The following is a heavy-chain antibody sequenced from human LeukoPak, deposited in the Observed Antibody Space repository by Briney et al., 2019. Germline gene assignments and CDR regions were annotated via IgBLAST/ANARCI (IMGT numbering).Heavy chain of an antibody. CDR1: GFTFSSYS. CDR3: AKPLRGWTTERLDAFDI. V-gene: IGHV3-23*01. CDR2: ISGSGGST. D-gene: IGHD2/OR15-2a*01. J-gene: IGHJ3*02. Sequence: PGGSLRLSCAASGFTFSSYSMNWVRQAPGKGLEWVSAISGSGGSTYYADSVKGRFTISRDNSKNTLYLQMNSLRVEDTAMYYCAKPLRGWTTERLDAFDIWGQGTMVTVSS.